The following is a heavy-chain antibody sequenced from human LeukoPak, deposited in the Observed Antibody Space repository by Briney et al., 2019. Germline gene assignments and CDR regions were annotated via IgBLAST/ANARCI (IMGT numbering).Heavy chain of an antibody. V-gene: IGHV3-53*01. J-gene: IGHJ3*02. CDR3: ARLIQPQGAFDI. CDR1: GFTLSSNY. CDR2: LYSAGNT. Sequence: PGGAPRLSCAASGFTLSSNYMNGVRQAPGKGLEWVAVLYSAGNTFYADSVKGRFTISRDNSKNTLYLQMNSLRAEDTALYYCARLIQPQGAFDIWGQGTMVTVSS. D-gene: IGHD3-16*01.